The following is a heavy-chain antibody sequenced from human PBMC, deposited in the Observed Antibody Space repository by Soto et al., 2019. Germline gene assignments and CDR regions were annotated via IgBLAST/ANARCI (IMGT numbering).Heavy chain of an antibody. CDR3: ARDQDSYGYYYYYGMDV. J-gene: IGHJ6*02. CDR2: IWYDGSNK. D-gene: IGHD5-18*01. CDR1: GFTFSSYG. V-gene: IGHV3-33*01. Sequence: GGSLRLSCAASGFTFSSYGMHWVRQAPGKGLEWVAVIWYDGSNKYYADSVKGRFTISRDNSKNTLYLQMNSLRAEDTAVYYCARDQDSYGYYYYYGMDVWGQGTTVTVSS.